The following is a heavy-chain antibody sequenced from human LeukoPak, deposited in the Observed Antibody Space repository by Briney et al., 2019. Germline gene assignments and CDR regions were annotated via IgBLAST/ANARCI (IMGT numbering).Heavy chain of an antibody. CDR1: GGSISSYY. Sequence: SETLSLTCTVSGGSISSYYWNWIRQSPGKGLEWIGCIYYTGSTNYNPSLRSRVTISVDTSKNQFSLKLSSVNAADTAVYYCARKTNDWFDPWGQGTLVTVSS. J-gene: IGHJ5*02. V-gene: IGHV4-59*01. CDR2: IYYTGST. D-gene: IGHD2-8*01. CDR3: ARKTNDWFDP.